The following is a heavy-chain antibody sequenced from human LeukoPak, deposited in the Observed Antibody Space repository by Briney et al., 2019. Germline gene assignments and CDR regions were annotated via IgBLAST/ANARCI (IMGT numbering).Heavy chain of an antibody. J-gene: IGHJ6*03. CDR2: ISSSSSYK. CDR3: ARVPNYDFWSGAARGQYYYYMDV. V-gene: IGHV3-21*01. CDR1: GFTFSSYS. D-gene: IGHD3-3*01. Sequence: KPGGSLRLSCAASGFTFSSYSMNWVRQAPGKGLEWVSSISSSSSYKYYADSMKGRFTISRDNAKNSLYLQMNSLRAEDTAVYYCARVPNYDFWSGAARGQYYYYMDVWGKGTTVTVSS.